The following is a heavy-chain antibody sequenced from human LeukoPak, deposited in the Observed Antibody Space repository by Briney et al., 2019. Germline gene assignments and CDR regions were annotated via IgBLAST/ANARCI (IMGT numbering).Heavy chain of an antibody. V-gene: IGHV1-18*01. CDR1: GYTFTSYG. D-gene: IGHD2-2*01. J-gene: IGHJ5*02. Sequence: ASVKVSCKASGYTFTSYGISWVRQAPGQGLEWMGWISAYNGNTNYAQKLQGRVTMTRDTSISTAYMELSRLRSDDTAVYYCARASIVVVPAAIDWFDPWGQGTLVTVSS. CDR2: ISAYNGNT. CDR3: ARASIVVVPAAIDWFDP.